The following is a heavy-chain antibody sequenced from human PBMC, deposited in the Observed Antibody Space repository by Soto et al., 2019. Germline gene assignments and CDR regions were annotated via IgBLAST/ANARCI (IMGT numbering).Heavy chain of an antibody. CDR3: VREDYIGYGHEIDY. CDR1: GVPISTYY. Sequence: KPSETLSLTCAVSGVPISTYYWSWIRQPPGKGLEWIGYNYHSGTTNYNPSLKSRVTISVDTSKNQFSLRLTSVTAADTAIYYCVREDYIGYGHEIDYWGQGTLVTVSS. D-gene: IGHD5-12*01. V-gene: IGHV4-59*01. J-gene: IGHJ4*02. CDR2: NYHSGTT.